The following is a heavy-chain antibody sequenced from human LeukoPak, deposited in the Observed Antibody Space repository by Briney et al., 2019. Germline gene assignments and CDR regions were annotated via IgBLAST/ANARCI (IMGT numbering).Heavy chain of an antibody. CDR2: ISAYNGNT. CDR1: GYTFTSYG. CDR3: ARDSGSNLYYYYYGMDV. Sequence: GASVKVSCKASGYTFTSYGISWVRQAPGQGLEWMGWISAYNGNTNYAQKLQGRVTMTTYTSTSTAYMELRSLRSDDTAVYYCARDSGSNLYYYYYGMDVWGQGTTVTVSS. D-gene: IGHD1-26*01. V-gene: IGHV1-18*01. J-gene: IGHJ6*02.